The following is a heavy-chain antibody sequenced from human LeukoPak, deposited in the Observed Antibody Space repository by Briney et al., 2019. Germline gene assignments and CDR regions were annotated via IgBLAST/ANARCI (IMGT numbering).Heavy chain of an antibody. V-gene: IGHV3-23*01. D-gene: IGHD3-22*01. J-gene: IGHJ4*02. CDR3: ARSVNYYDSSGHQVYFDQ. Sequence: GGSLRLSCAASGFTFSSYAMSWVRQAPGKGLEWVSAISGSGGSTYYADSVKGRFTISRDNSKNTLYLQMNSLRAEDTAVYYCARSVNYYDSSGHQVYFDQWGQGTLVTVSS. CDR1: GFTFSSYA. CDR2: ISGSGGST.